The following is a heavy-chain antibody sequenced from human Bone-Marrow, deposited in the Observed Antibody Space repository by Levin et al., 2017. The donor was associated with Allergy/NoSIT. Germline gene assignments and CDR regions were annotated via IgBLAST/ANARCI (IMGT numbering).Heavy chain of an antibody. V-gene: IGHV1-2*02. CDR3: AREGTTGTTTVLDS. CDR1: GYIFSNYY. J-gene: IGHJ5*01. CDR2: IRPKSGAT. Sequence: PGGSLRLSCKASGYIFSNYYMHWVRQAPGEGLEWVGSIRPKSGATNYAQKFQGRVNMTRDTSLNTAYMDVSSLRFDDTAVYYCAREGTTGTTTVLDSWGPGTQVTVSS. D-gene: IGHD1-1*01.